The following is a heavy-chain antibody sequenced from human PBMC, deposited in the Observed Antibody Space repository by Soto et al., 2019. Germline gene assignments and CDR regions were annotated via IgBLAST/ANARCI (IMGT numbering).Heavy chain of an antibody. J-gene: IGHJ5*02. D-gene: IGHD2-21*01. CDR3: ARSDSNNWFDP. CDR2: INAGNGNT. Sequence: QVQLVQSGAEVKKPGASVKVSCKASGYTFTSYAMHWVRQAPGQRLEWMGWINAGNGNTEYSQKFQGRVTITRDTSASTAYMELSSLRSEDTAVYYCARSDSNNWFDPWGQGTLVTVSS. CDR1: GYTFTSYA. V-gene: IGHV1-3*01.